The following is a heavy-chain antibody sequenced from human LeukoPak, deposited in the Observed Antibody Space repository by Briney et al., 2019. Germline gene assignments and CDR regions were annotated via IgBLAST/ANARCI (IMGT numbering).Heavy chain of an antibody. CDR1: GFTFSSYW. J-gene: IGHJ1*01. D-gene: IGHD3-22*01. V-gene: IGHV3-74*01. Sequence: GGSLSLFCAASGFTFSSYWMHWVRQAPGKGLVWVSRIKSDGGTNYADSVKGRFTISRDNAKNTLSLQMNSLRAEDTGVYYCARAPSEIGGYYPEYFRHWGQGTLVTVSS. CDR3: ARAPSEIGGYYPEYFRH. CDR2: IKSDGGT.